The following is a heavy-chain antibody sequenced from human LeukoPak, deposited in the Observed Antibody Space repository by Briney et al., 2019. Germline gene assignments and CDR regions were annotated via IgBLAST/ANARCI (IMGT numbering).Heavy chain of an antibody. CDR1: GFTFSSSA. CDR2: ISNNGGYT. CDR3: AKQLGYCSDGSCYFPY. Sequence: GGSLRLSCAASGFTFSSSAMSWVRQAPGKGLEWVSAISNNGGYTYYADSVQGRFTISRDNSKSTLCLQMNSLRAEDTAVYYCAKQLGYCSDGSCYFPYWGQGTLVAVSS. J-gene: IGHJ4*02. D-gene: IGHD2-15*01. V-gene: IGHV3-23*01.